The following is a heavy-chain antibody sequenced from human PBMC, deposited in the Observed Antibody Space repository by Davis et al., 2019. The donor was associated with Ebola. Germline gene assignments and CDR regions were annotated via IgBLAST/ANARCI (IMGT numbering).Heavy chain of an antibody. D-gene: IGHD3-10*01. CDR2: INHSGRT. V-gene: IGHV4-34*01. CDR1: GGSFSGYH. CDR3: GGRITMVRGVIANWFDP. J-gene: IGHJ5*02. Sequence: GSLRLSCDVYGGSFSGYHCSWIPQHPGKGLEWIGEINHSGRTYYNPSLKSRVTISVDTSKNQFSLKLSSVSAADTAVYYCGGRITMVRGVIANWFDPWGQGTLVTVSS.